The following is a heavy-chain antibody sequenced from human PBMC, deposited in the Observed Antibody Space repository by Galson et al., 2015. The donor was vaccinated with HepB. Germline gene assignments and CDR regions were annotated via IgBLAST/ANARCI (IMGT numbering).Heavy chain of an antibody. V-gene: IGHV3-13*01. CDR3: ARGYGVGYYYGMDV. D-gene: IGHD4-17*01. CDR1: GFTFSSYD. J-gene: IGHJ6*02. Sequence: SLRLSCAASGFTFSSYDMHWVRQATGKGLEWVSAIGTAGDTYYPGSVKGRFTISRENAKNSLYLQMNSLRAGDTAVYYCARGYGVGYYYGMDVWGQGTTVTVSS. CDR2: IGTAGDT.